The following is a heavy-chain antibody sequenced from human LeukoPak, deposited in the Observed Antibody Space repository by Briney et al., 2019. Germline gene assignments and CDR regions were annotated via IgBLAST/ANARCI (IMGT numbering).Heavy chain of an antibody. V-gene: IGHV4-59*08. CDR3: ARYRNDWFDP. CDR1: GGSISSYY. J-gene: IGHJ5*02. Sequence: SETLSLTCTVSGGSISSYYWSWIRQPPGKGLEWIGYIYYSGSTNYNPSLKSRVTISVGTFKNQFPLKLSSVTAADTAVYYCARYRNDWFDPWGQGTLVTVSS. CDR2: IYYSGST.